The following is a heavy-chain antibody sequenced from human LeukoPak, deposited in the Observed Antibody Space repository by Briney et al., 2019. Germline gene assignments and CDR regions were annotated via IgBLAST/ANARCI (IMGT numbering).Heavy chain of an antibody. CDR3: ARDNITVAGLDY. CDR1: AFTFSSYS. CDR2: ISSSSSYI. V-gene: IGHV3-21*01. Sequence: PGGSLRLSCAASAFTFSSYSMNWVRQAPGKGLEWVSSISSSSSYIYYADSVKGRFTISRDNAKNSLYLLMNSLRAEDTAVYYCARDNITVAGLDYWGQGTLVTVSS. J-gene: IGHJ4*02. D-gene: IGHD6-19*01.